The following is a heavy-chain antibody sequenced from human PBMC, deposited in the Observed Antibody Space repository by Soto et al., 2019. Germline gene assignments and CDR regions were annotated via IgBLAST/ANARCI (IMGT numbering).Heavy chain of an antibody. CDR1: GGSISSSSYY. CDR3: ARQAQKGGGYSSRGTDF. Sequence: PSETLSLTCTVSGGSISSSSYYWGWIRQPPGKGLEWIGSIYYSGSTYYNPSLKSRVTISVDTSKNQFYLKLSSVTAADTAVYYCARQAQKGGGYSSRGTDFGGKGTRVTVSS. D-gene: IGHD6-13*01. CDR2: IYYSGST. V-gene: IGHV4-39*01. J-gene: IGHJ4*02.